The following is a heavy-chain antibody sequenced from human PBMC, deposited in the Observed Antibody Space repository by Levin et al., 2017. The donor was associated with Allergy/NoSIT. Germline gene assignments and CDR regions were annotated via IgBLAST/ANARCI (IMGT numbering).Heavy chain of an antibody. CDR1: GFTISSNY. CDR2: IYSGGST. J-gene: IGHJ4*02. CDR3: ARWRGYSYGFDF. Sequence: GESLKISCAASGFTISSNYMSWVRQAPGKGLEWVSVIYSGGSTYYADSVMGRFTISRDNSKNTLFLQMNTLRAEDTAVYYCARWRGYSYGFDFWGQGTVVTVSS. V-gene: IGHV3-53*01. D-gene: IGHD5-18*01.